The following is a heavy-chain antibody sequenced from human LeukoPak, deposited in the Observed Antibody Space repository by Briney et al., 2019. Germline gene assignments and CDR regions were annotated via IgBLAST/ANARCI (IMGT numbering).Heavy chain of an antibody. CDR3: ARGAYYYDSSGYRDY. Sequence: GGSLRLSCAASGFTFSSYEMNWVRQAPGKGLEWVSYISSSGSTVYYADSVKGRFTISRDNAKNSLYLQMNSLRAEDTAVYYCARGAYYYDSSGYRDYWGQGTLVTVSS. D-gene: IGHD3-22*01. CDR2: ISSSGSTV. J-gene: IGHJ4*02. V-gene: IGHV3-48*03. CDR1: GFTFSSYE.